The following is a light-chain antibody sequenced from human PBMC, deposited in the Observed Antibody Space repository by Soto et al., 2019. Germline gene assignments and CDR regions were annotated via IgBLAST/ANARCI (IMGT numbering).Light chain of an antibody. CDR1: QSVSSY. CDR3: QQRSNWPPIP. J-gene: IGKJ5*01. V-gene: IGKV3-11*01. Sequence: EIVLTQSPATLSLSPGERATLSCRASQSVSSYLAWYQQKPGQAPRLLIYDASNRATGIPARFSGSGSGTDFTLTISSLEPEDFAVYYCQQRSNWPPIPFGQGRRLEI. CDR2: DAS.